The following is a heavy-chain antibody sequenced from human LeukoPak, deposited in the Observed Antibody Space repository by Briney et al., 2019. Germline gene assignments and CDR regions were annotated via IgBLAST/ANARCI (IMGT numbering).Heavy chain of an antibody. CDR2: ISYEGSNK. CDR3: ARQSYYYGMDV. Sequence: GGSLRLSCAASGFTFSSYAMHWVRQAPGKGLEWVAVISYEGSNKYYADSVKGRFTISRDNSKNTLYLQMNSLRAEDTAVYYCARQSYYYGMDVWGQGTTVTVSS. V-gene: IGHV3-30-3*01. J-gene: IGHJ6*02. CDR1: GFTFSSYA.